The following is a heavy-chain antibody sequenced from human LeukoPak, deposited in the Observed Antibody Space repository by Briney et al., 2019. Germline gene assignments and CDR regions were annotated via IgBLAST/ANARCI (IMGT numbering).Heavy chain of an antibody. CDR1: GFTFSDYY. CDR2: IRGSDNTI. D-gene: IGHD2-21*01. CDR3: ARDSQCIGPLY. J-gene: IGHJ4*02. Sequence: NPGGSLRLSCAASGFTFSDYYMSWVRQAPGKGLEWVSYIRGSDNTIYYADPVKGRFTISRDNAKNSLYLQMNSLRAEDTAVYYCARDSQCIGPLYWGQGTLVTVSS. V-gene: IGHV3-11*04.